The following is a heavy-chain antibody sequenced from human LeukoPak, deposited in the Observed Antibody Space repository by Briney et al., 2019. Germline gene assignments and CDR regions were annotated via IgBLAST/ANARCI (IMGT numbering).Heavy chain of an antibody. J-gene: IGHJ4*02. CDR3: ATFQRYYYDSSGSPQDY. D-gene: IGHD3-22*01. CDR2: ISGSGGST. Sequence: GGSLRLSYAASGFTFSSYAMSWVRQAPGKGLEWVSAISGSGGSTYYADSVKGRFTISRDNSKNTLYLQMNSLRAEDTAVYYCATFQRYYYDSSGSPQDYWGQGTLVTVSS. CDR1: GFTFSSYA. V-gene: IGHV3-23*01.